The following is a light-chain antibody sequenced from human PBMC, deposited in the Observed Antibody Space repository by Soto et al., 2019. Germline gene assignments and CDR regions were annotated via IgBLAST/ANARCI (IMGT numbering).Light chain of an antibody. CDR1: SSNIGAGYD. CDR3: QSYDSSLSGSVV. Sequence: QPVLTQPPSVSGAPGQRVTISCTGRSSNIGAGYDVHWYQQLPGTAPKLLIYGNSNRPSGVPDRFSGSKSGTSASLAITGLQAEDEADYYCQSYDSSLSGSVVFGGGTKLTVL. V-gene: IGLV1-40*01. CDR2: GNS. J-gene: IGLJ2*01.